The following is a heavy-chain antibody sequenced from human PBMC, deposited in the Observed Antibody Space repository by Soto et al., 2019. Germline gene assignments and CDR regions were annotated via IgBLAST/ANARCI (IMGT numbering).Heavy chain of an antibody. CDR1: GFIFSSYW. CDR3: ARELPTAIRGGYYYSYGMDV. D-gene: IGHD2-2*02. V-gene: IGHV3-74*01. CDR2: LHSDGSTT. J-gene: IGHJ6*02. Sequence: GSLRLSCAASGFIFSSYWMHWVRQAPGKGLVWVSRLHSDGSTTSYADSVKGQFTISRDNAKNTLYLQMNSLRAEDTAVYYCARELPTAIRGGYYYSYGMDVWGQGTTVTVSS.